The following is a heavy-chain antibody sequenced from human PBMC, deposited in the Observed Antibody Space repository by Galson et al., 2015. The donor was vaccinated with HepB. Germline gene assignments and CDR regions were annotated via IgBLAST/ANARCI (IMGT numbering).Heavy chain of an antibody. CDR2: IIPIFDTT. CDR1: GGTFSSYT. D-gene: IGHD3-22*01. CDR3: ARSTLKVIQYPNYYGLDV. Sequence: SVKVSCKGSGGTFSSYTISWVRQAPGQGLEWMGGIIPIFDTTDYAQKFQGRVTITADESSSTAYMELSTLRSEDTAVYYCARSTLKVIQYPNYYGLDVWGQGTTVTVSS. J-gene: IGHJ6*02. V-gene: IGHV1-69*13.